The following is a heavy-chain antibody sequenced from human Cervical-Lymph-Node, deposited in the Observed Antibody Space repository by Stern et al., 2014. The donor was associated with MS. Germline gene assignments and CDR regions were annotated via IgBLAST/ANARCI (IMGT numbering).Heavy chain of an antibody. V-gene: IGHV1-46*04. Sequence: HVQLVESGAAVKKPGASVKVSCKAFRYTYTSYTIHWVRQAPGQGLEWRGIINPSDGITNYTQKLQGRVTMTRDTSTGTVYMELSSLRSDDTAVYYCAISNSDDYWGQGTLVTVSS. CDR1: RYTYTSYT. CDR3: AISNSDDY. J-gene: IGHJ4*02. CDR2: INPSDGIT. D-gene: IGHD4-11*01.